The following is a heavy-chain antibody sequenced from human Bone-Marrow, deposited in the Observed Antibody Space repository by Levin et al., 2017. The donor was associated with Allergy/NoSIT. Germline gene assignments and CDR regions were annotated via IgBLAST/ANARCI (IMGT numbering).Heavy chain of an antibody. CDR2: IYYSGST. CDR1: GGSISSSSYY. V-gene: IGHV4-39*01. J-gene: IGHJ2*01. CDR3: ASGRGWVLWFGEPLPDWYFDL. D-gene: IGHD3-10*01. Sequence: GSLRLSCTVSGGSISSSSYYWGWIRQPPGKGLEWIGSIYYSGSTYYNPSLKSRVTISVDTSKNQFSLKLSSVTAADTAVYYCASGRGWVLWFGEPLPDWYFDLWGRGTLVTVSS.